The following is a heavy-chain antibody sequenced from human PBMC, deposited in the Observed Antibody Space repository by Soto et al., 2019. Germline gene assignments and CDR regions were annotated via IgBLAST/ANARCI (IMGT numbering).Heavy chain of an antibody. D-gene: IGHD4-17*01. CDR1: GFTFGDYY. CDR3: ARRDYGDYGESQDYYYMDV. V-gene: IGHV3-11*04. CDR2: ISSSGSTI. Sequence: GGSLRLSCAASGFTFGDYYMSWIRQAPGKGLEWISYISSSGSTIYYADSVKSRFTISRDNSKNTLYLQMNSLRAEDTAVYYCARRDYGDYGESQDYYYMDVWGKGTTVTVSS. J-gene: IGHJ6*03.